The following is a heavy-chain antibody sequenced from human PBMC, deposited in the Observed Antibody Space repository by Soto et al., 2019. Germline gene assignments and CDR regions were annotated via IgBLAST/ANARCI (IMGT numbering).Heavy chain of an antibody. D-gene: IGHD5-18*01. CDR1: GFTFDDYA. CDR2: ISWNSGSI. V-gene: IGHV3-9*01. Sequence: EVQLVESGGGLVQPGRSLRLSCAASGFTFDDYAMHWVRQAPGKGLEWVSGISWNSGSIGYADSVKGRFTISRDNAKNXLYLQMNSRGAEDTALYYCAKVDSYGYRRGGGLDDWGQGTLVTVSS. J-gene: IGHJ4*02. CDR3: AKVDSYGYRRGGGLDD.